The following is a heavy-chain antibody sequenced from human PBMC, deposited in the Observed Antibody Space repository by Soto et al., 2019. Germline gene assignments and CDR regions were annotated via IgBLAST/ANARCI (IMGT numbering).Heavy chain of an antibody. J-gene: IGHJ5*02. D-gene: IGHD6-19*01. V-gene: IGHV1-3*01. CDR1: GYTFTSYA. Sequence: ASVKVSCKASGYTFTSYAMHWVRQAPGQRREGMGWINAGNGNPKYSQKFQGRVTITRDTSASTAYMELSSLRSEDTAVYYCARGGSSGWSNHGNWFDPWGQGTLVTVSS. CDR2: INAGNGNP. CDR3: ARGGSSGWSNHGNWFDP.